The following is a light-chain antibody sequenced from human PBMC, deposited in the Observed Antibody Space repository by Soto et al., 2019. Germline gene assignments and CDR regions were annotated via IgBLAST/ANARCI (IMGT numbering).Light chain of an antibody. V-gene: IGKV1-39*01. CDR3: QQSYSIPIT. CDR2: AAS. Sequence: DIRMTQSPSSLSASVGDRVTITCRASQSISFYLNWYQQKPGKAHKVLIYAASNLQSGVPSRFSGSGSGTDFTLTISSLQPEDFATYYCQQSYSIPITFGQGTRLEVK. J-gene: IGKJ5*01. CDR1: QSISFY.